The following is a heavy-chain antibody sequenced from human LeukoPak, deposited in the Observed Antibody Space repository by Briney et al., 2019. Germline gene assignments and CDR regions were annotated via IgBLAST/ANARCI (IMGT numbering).Heavy chain of an antibody. D-gene: IGHD5-12*01. J-gene: IGHJ4*02. Sequence: GGSLRLSCAASGFTVSSNYMSWVRQAPGKGLEWVSVIYSGSSTYYADSVKGRFTISRDNSKNTLYLQMNGLRAEDTAVYYCARAETTRDGYNLIDYWGQGTLVTVSS. CDR1: GFTVSSNY. V-gene: IGHV3-66*01. CDR2: IYSGSST. CDR3: ARAETTRDGYNLIDY.